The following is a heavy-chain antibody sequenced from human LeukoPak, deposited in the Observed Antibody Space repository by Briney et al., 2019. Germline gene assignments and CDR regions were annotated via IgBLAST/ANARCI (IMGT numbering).Heavy chain of an antibody. CDR2: MNPNSGNT. J-gene: IGHJ6*03. CDR3: ARAGCSGGSCRSHYYYYYMDV. D-gene: IGHD2-15*01. Sequence: ASVKVSCKASGYTFTSYGINWVRQATGQGLEWMGWMNPNSGNTGYAQKFQGRVTITRNTSISTAYMELSSLRSEDTAVYYCARAGCSGGSCRSHYYYYYMDVWGKGTTVTVSS. V-gene: IGHV1-8*03. CDR1: GYTFTSYG.